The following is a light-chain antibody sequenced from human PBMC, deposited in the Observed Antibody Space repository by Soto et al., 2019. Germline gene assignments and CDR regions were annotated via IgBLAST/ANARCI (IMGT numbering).Light chain of an antibody. J-gene: IGKJ1*01. CDR2: GAY. CDR1: QSVSSNY. Sequence: EMVVTQSPGTLSLSPGERATLSCRASQSVSSNYLACYQHKPGQAPRLLIYGAYRGATGIAVRFTGSGSGTYFPLPISILEPDDFAVYYCQQSGSSPRTFRQGAKVEIK. V-gene: IGKV3-20*01. CDR3: QQSGSSPRT.